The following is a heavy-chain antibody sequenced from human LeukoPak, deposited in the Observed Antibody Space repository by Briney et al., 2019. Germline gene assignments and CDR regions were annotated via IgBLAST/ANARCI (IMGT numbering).Heavy chain of an antibody. CDR3: VRDGWDVSAGIVYYFDF. CDR1: GFTFRSYW. Sequence: GGSLRLSCEASGFTFRSYWMSWVRQAPGQGLEWVANIKGDGSEKYYADSVKGRFTVSRDNSKRSPYLQMNRLRADDTAVYFCVRDGWDVSAGIVYYFDFWGQGTLVTVSS. D-gene: IGHD2-15*01. J-gene: IGHJ4*02. V-gene: IGHV3-7*01. CDR2: IKGDGSEK.